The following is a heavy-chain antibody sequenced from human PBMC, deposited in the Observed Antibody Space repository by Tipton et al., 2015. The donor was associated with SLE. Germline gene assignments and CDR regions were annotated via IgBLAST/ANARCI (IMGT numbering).Heavy chain of an antibody. V-gene: IGHV1-8*01. CDR1: GYTFTSYD. CDR2: MNPNSGNT. D-gene: IGHD6-19*01. Sequence: QSGAEVKKPGASVKVSCKASGYTFTSYDINWVRQATGQGLEWMGWMNPNSGNTGYAQKFQGRVTMTRNTSISTAYMELRSLRSDDTAVYYCARDRAPSPVAGFPFDIWGQGTMVTVSS. CDR3: ARDRAPSPVAGFPFDI. J-gene: IGHJ3*02.